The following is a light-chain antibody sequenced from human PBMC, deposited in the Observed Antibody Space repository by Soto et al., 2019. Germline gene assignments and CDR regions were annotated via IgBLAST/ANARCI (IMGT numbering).Light chain of an antibody. CDR2: GAS. V-gene: IGKV3-15*01. CDR1: QGVSSN. Sequence: DIVMTQSPATLSVAPGERVTFSCSASQGVSSNLDWYQQKPGQAPRLLIYGASTRATGIPASFSSSGSGTEFPLTSSRVQSEDFADYCCQQYSNWPRTFGQGTKVDIK. J-gene: IGKJ1*01. CDR3: QQYSNWPRT.